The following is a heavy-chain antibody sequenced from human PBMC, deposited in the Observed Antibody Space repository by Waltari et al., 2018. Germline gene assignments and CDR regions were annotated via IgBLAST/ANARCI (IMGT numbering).Heavy chain of an antibody. Sequence: QVQLQESGPSLLKPSETLSLICTVSGGSISGFYWSWVRQPPGKGLDWSCYIYYTGSNNFNPSLKSRVTMSVDTSKNQFSLKLSSVTAADTAFYYCARGGGGDWEWFDPWGQGTLVTVSS. J-gene: IGHJ5*02. V-gene: IGHV4-59*01. D-gene: IGHD2-21*02. CDR1: GGSISGFY. CDR2: IYYTGSN. CDR3: ARGGGGDWEWFDP.